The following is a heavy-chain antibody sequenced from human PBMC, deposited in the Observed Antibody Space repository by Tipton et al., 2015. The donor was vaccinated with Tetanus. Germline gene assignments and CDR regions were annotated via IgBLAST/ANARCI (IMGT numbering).Heavy chain of an antibody. V-gene: IGHV1-69*01. D-gene: IGHD3-3*01. CDR1: GGTFSSYA. CDR3: AAEVAPFGAFDI. J-gene: IGHJ3*02. CDR2: IIPIFGTA. Sequence: QSGPEVKKPGSSVKVSCKASGGTFSSYAISWVRQAPGQGLEWMGGIIPIFGTANYAQKFQGRVTITADESTSTAYMELSSLRSEDTAVYYCAAEVAPFGAFDIWGQGTMVTVSS.